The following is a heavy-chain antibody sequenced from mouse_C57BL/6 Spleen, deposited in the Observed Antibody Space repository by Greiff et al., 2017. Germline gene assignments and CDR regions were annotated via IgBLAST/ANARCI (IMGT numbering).Heavy chain of an antibody. V-gene: IGHV1-59*01. CDR2: IDPSDSYT. Sequence: QVQLQQSGAELVRPGTSVKLSCKASGYTFTSYWMHWVKQRPGQGLEWIGVIDPSDSYTNYNQKFKGKATLTVDTSSSTAYMQLSSLTSEDSAVYYCARSSTVVVDYWGQGTTLTVSS. CDR1: GYTFTSYW. J-gene: IGHJ2*01. CDR3: ARSSTVVVDY. D-gene: IGHD1-1*01.